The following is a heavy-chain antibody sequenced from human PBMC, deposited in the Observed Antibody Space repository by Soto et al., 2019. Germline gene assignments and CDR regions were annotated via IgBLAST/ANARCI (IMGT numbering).Heavy chain of an antibody. Sequence: ASVKVSCKASGYTFTVYYMHWVRQAPGQGLEWMGWISPKSGGTMYPQKFQGRVTMTWDTSISTAYMALTRLRSDDTAVYYCARDLAKGGGSAGFDYWGQGTLVPVSS. CDR3: ARDLAKGGGSAGFDY. J-gene: IGHJ4*02. D-gene: IGHD1-26*01. V-gene: IGHV1-2*02. CDR1: GYTFTVYY. CDR2: ISPKSGGT.